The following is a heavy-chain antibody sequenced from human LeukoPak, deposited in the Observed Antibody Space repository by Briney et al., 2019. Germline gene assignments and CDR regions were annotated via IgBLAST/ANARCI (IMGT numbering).Heavy chain of an antibody. CDR2: ISSSSSYI. Sequence: GGSLRLSCAASGFTFSSYRMNWVRQAPGKGLEWVSSISSSSSYIYYADSVKGRFTISRDNAKNSLYLQMNSLRAEDTAVYYCARVALGGYCSGGSCYLDNYYYYGMDVWGQGTTVTVSS. D-gene: IGHD2-15*01. CDR1: GFTFSSYR. V-gene: IGHV3-21*01. CDR3: ARVALGGYCSGGSCYLDNYYYYGMDV. J-gene: IGHJ6*02.